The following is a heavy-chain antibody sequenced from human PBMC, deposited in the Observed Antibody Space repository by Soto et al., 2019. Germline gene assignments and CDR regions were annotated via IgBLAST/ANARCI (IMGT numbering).Heavy chain of an antibody. CDR1: GFTFSSYA. CDR2: ISDSGGST. CDR3: AKDRGGSYYHFDY. Sequence: EVQLLESGGGLVQPGGSLRLSCAASGFTFSSYAMSWVRQAPGKGLEWVSAISDSGGSTYYADSVKGRFTISRDNSKSTLYRKVNSLRAEDTAVYYCAKDRGGSYYHFDYWGQGTLVTVST. D-gene: IGHD1-26*01. J-gene: IGHJ4*02. V-gene: IGHV3-23*01.